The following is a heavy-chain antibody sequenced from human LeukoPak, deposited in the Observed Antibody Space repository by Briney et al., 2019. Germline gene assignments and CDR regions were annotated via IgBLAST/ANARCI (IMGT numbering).Heavy chain of an antibody. CDR2: IYHSGST. V-gene: IGHV4-4*02. J-gene: IGHJ4*02. D-gene: IGHD2-15*01. Sequence: PSETLSLTCAVSGGSISSSNWWGWVRQPPGKGLEWIGEIYHSGSTNYNPSLKSRVTISVDKSKNQFSLKLSSVTAADTAVYYCARDTVDCSGGSCYRDWGQGTLVTVSS. CDR1: GGSISSSNW. CDR3: ARDTVDCSGGSCYRD.